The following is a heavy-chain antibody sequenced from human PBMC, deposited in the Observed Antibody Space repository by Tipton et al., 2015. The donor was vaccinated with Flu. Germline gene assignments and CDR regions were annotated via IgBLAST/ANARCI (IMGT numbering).Heavy chain of an antibody. V-gene: IGHV4-39*07. CDR2: IYYSGST. D-gene: IGHD2-2*01. J-gene: IGHJ5*02. CDR3: ARTIVVVPAAMMWFDP. Sequence: TLSLTCNVSGGSISSSSYYWGWNRQPPGKGLEWIGSIYYSGSTYYNPSLKSRVTISVDTSKNQFSLKLSSVTAADTAVYYCARTIVVVPAAMMWFDPWGQGTLVPVSS. CDR1: GGSISSSSYY.